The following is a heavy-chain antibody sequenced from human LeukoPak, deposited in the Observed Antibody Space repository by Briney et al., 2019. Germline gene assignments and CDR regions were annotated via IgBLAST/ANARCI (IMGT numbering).Heavy chain of an antibody. V-gene: IGHV1-46*01. CDR1: GYTFTSYY. J-gene: IGHJ4*02. CDR2: INPSGGST. D-gene: IGHD3-22*01. Sequence: WASVNVSCKASGYTFTSYYMHWVRQAPGQGLEWMGIINPSGGSTSYAQKFQGRVTMTRDTSTSTVYMELSSLRSEDTAVYYCARTPYYYDSSGYFDYWGQGTLVTVSS. CDR3: ARTPYYYDSSGYFDY.